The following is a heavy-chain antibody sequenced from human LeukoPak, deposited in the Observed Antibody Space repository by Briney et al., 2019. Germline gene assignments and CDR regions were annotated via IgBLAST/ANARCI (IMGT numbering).Heavy chain of an antibody. V-gene: IGHV3-30*02. D-gene: IGHD6-13*01. CDR1: GFNFSTFG. Sequence: PGGSLRLSCLVSGFNFSTFGMQWVRQFPGKGLERVASIRSDDRYKHYADSVEGRFTISRDNSKSTLFLQISGLRTEDTAVYFCVKDWVSADLYWGQGTLVTVSS. CDR2: IRSDDRYK. J-gene: IGHJ4*02. CDR3: VKDWVSADLY.